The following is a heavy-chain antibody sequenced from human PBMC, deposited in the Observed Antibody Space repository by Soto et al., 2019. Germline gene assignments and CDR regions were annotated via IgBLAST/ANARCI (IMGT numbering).Heavy chain of an antibody. D-gene: IGHD6-6*01. CDR1: GFDFSSYS. CDR2: ISSASNNI. J-gene: IGHJ6*02. V-gene: IGHV3-21*01. Sequence: PGGSLRLSCAASGFDFSSYSVNWVRQAPGRGLEWVASISSASNNIHYADSVKGRFTISRDNAKKSLYLQMNSLRVEDTALYYCARVESSSSLFYYGMDVWGQGTTVTVSS. CDR3: ARVESSSSLFYYGMDV.